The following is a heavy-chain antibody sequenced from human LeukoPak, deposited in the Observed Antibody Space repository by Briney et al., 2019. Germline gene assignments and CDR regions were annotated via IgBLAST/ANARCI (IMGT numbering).Heavy chain of an antibody. Sequence: SETLSLTYAVSGGSISSSNWWSWVRQPPGKGLEWIGEIYHSGSTNYNPSLKSRVTISVDKSKNQFSLKLSSVTAADTAVYYCARDENYYDSSGYPADWGQGTLVTVSS. V-gene: IGHV4-4*02. CDR3: ARDENYYDSSGYPAD. CDR1: GGSISSSNW. D-gene: IGHD3-22*01. J-gene: IGHJ4*02. CDR2: IYHSGST.